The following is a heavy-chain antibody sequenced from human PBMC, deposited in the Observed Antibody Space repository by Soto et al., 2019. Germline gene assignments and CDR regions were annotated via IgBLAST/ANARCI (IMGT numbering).Heavy chain of an antibody. CDR2: IYHTGTT. D-gene: IGHD2-2*01. CDR1: GGSISNVGYF. V-gene: IGHV4-30-4*01. J-gene: IGHJ5*02. CDR3: ARVMAAMQNWLDP. Sequence: QVQLQESGPGLVKPSQTLSLTCTVSGGSISNVGYFWSWIRQPPGKGLEWIGFIYHTGTTYCNSSLRSRVSISIDTSKSQFSLKLNSVTAADTAVYYCARVMAAMQNWLDPWGQGTLVTVS.